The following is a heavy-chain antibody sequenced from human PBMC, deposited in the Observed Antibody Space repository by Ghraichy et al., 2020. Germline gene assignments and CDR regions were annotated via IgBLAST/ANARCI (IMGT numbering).Heavy chain of an antibody. CDR3: ARDMVDAFDI. V-gene: IGHV3-21*01. CDR1: GFTFSSYS. Sequence: GESLNISCAASGFTFSSYSMNWVRQAPGKGLEWVSSISSSSSYIYYADSVKDRFTISRDNAKNSLYLQMNSLRAEDTAVYYCARDMVDAFDIWCQGTMVTVSS. CDR2: ISSSSSYI. D-gene: IGHD3-10*01. J-gene: IGHJ3*02.